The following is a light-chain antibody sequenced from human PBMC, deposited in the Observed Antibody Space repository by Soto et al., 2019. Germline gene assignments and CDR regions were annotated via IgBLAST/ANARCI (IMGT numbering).Light chain of an antibody. J-gene: IGKJ1*01. Sequence: DIQMTQSPSTLSASVGDRVTITCRASQSISSWLAWYQQKPGKAPKLLIYDASSLESGVPSRFSGSGSGTKFPLTISSLQPDDFAPYYCKQYNVYSWTSGQGTKV. CDR3: KQYNVYSWT. CDR1: QSISSW. CDR2: DAS. V-gene: IGKV1-5*01.